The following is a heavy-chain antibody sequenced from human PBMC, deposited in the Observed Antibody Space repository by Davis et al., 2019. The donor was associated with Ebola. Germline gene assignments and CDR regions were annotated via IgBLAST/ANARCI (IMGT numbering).Heavy chain of an antibody. Sequence: GESLKISCAASGFTFSSYAMTWVRQAPGKGLEWVSAISGSGGSTYYADSVEGRFTISRDNSKKTLYLHMNSLRAEETAVYYCAKGGLRITMKLVVKGGFDIWGQGTMVTVSS. V-gene: IGHV3-23*01. D-gene: IGHD3-22*01. CDR3: AKGGLRITMKLVVKGGFDI. CDR2: ISGSGGST. CDR1: GFTFSSYA. J-gene: IGHJ3*02.